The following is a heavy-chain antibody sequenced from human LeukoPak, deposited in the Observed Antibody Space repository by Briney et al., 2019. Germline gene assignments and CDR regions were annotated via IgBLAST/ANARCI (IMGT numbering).Heavy chain of an antibody. Sequence: GASVKVSCKASGGTFSSYANSWVRQAPGQGLEWMGGIIPIFGTANYAQKFQGRVTITADESTSTAYMELSSLRSEDTAVYYRARIFGTTSRYYYYMDVWGKGTTVTVSS. D-gene: IGHD1-7*01. J-gene: IGHJ6*03. CDR1: GGTFSSYA. CDR3: ARIFGTTSRYYYYMDV. CDR2: IIPIFGTA. V-gene: IGHV1-69*13.